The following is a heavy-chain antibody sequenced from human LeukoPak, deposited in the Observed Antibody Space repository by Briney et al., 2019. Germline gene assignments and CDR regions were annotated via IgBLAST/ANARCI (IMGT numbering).Heavy chain of an antibody. J-gene: IGHJ4*02. V-gene: IGHV3-74*01. CDR2: INSDGSST. D-gene: IGHD4-17*01. CDR1: GFTFSSYW. CDR3: ALQFTYGDYRPAGDY. Sequence: GGSLRLSCAASGFTFSSYWMHWVRQAPGKGLVWVSRINSDGSSTSYADSVKGRFTISRDNAKKSLYLQMDNLRAEDTAVYYCALQFTYGDYRPAGDYWGQGTLVTVSS.